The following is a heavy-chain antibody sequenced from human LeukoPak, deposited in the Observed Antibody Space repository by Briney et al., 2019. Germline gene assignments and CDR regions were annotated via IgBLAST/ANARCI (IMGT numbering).Heavy chain of an antibody. CDR2: IYSGGST. D-gene: IGHD6-13*01. J-gene: IGHJ4*02. Sequence: PGGSLRLSCAASGFTVSSNYMSWVRQAPGKGLEWVSVIYSGGSTYYADSVKGRFTISRDNSKNTLYLQMNSLRAEDTAVYYCARARGEAAAGILTNWGQGTLVTVSS. CDR1: GFTVSSNY. CDR3: ARARGEAAAGILTN. V-gene: IGHV3-53*05.